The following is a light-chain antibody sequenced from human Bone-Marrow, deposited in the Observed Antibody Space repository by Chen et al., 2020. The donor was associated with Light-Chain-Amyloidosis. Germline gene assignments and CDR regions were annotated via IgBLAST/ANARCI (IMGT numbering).Light chain of an antibody. J-gene: IGLJ2*01. CDR1: SSDVGGYNH. Sequence: QSALTQPASVSGSPGQSITISCIGTSSDVGGYNHVSWYQQHPGKAPKLMIYDVSNRPSGVSNRFSGSKSGNTASLTISGLQAEDEADYYCSSYTSSRTLVFGGGTKLTVL. CDR3: SSYTSSRTLV. V-gene: IGLV2-14*03. CDR2: DVS.